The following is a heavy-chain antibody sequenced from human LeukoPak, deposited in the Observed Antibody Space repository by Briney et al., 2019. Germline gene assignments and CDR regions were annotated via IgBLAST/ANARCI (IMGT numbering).Heavy chain of an antibody. Sequence: ASVKVSCKASGYTFTSYAMHWVRQAPRQRLEWMGWINAGNGNTKYSQKFQGRVTITRDTSASTAYMELSSLRSEDTAVYYCARDPPFGYRTPHFDYWGQGTLVTVSS. J-gene: IGHJ4*02. D-gene: IGHD5-18*01. V-gene: IGHV1-3*01. CDR1: GYTFTSYA. CDR2: INAGNGNT. CDR3: ARDPPFGYRTPHFDY.